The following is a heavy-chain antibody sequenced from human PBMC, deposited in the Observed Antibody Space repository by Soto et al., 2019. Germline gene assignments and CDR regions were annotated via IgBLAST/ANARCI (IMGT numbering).Heavy chain of an antibody. CDR3: AHLRSQGYDFWSGYYPGFDY. J-gene: IGHJ4*02. CDR1: GFSLSTSGVG. Sequence: SGPTLVNPTQTLTLTCTFSGFSLSTSGVGVGWIRQPPGKALEWLALIYWDDDKRYSPSLKSRLTITKDTSKNQVVLTMTNMDPVDTATYYCAHLRSQGYDFWSGYYPGFDYWGQGTLVTVSS. V-gene: IGHV2-5*02. D-gene: IGHD3-3*01. CDR2: IYWDDDK.